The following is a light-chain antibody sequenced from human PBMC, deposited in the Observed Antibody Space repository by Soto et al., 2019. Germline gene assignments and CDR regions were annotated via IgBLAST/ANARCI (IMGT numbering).Light chain of an antibody. CDR1: QGISNY. CDR2: AAS. J-gene: IGKJ3*01. CDR3: QKYSSVPV. Sequence: DIQMTQSPSSLSASVGDRVTITCRASQGISNYVAWYQQKPGKPPKLLIYAASTLQSGVPSRFSGSGSGTDFTRTINSLQPEDVATYSCQKYSSVPVFGPGTKVAIK. V-gene: IGKV1-27*01.